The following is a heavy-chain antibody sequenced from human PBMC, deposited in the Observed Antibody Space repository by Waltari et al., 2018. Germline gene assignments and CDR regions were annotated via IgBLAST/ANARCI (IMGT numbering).Heavy chain of an antibody. CDR3: AIGYSSGWYYAFDI. D-gene: IGHD6-19*01. Sequence: QVQLQESGPGLVKPSETLSLTCTVSGGSISSYYWSWIRRPPGKGLEWIGYIYYSGSTNYNPSLKSRVTISVDTSKNQFSLKLSSVTAADTAVYYCAIGYSSGWYYAFDIWGQGTMVTVSS. V-gene: IGHV4-59*01. J-gene: IGHJ3*02. CDR1: GGSISSYY. CDR2: IYYSGST.